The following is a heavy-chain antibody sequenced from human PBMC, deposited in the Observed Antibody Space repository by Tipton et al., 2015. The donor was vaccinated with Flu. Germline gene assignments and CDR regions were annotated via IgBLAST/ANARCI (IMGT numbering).Heavy chain of an antibody. J-gene: IGHJ4*02. Sequence: SLRLSCAASGFTFSSYSMNWVRQAPGKWLEWVSSISSSSSYIYYADSVKGRFTISRDNAKNSLYLQMNSLRAEDTAVYYCARDSNQLLPVDYLGQGTLV. CDR1: GFTFSSYS. CDR2: ISSSSSYI. D-gene: IGHD2-2*01. CDR3: ARDSNQLLPVDY. V-gene: IGHV3-21*01.